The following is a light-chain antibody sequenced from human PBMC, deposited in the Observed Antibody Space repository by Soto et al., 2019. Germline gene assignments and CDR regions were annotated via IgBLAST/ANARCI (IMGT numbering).Light chain of an antibody. CDR1: QSISSY. CDR2: AAS. J-gene: IGKJ1*01. V-gene: IGKV1-39*01. Sequence: DIQMTQSPSSLSASVGDRVTITCRASQSISSYLNWYQQKPGKAPKLLIYAASSLQSGVPSRFSGSGSGTDFTLTISRLQPEDFAAYYCQQSYRTPRTFGQGTKVE. CDR3: QQSYRTPRT.